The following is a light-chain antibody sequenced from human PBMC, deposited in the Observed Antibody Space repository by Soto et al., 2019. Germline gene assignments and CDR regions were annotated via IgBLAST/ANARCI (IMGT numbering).Light chain of an antibody. J-gene: IGKJ3*01. CDR1: ESVRGGF. V-gene: IGKV3-20*01. CDR2: GVS. CDR3: QHYDTSPFI. Sequence: EIVLTQSPGTLSLSPGERATLSCRASESVRGGFLAWYKQKPGQAPRLLLFGVSSRAAGIPDRFSGSWSGTDFTLTISRLEPEDFAVYFCQHYDTSPFIFGPWTKVDIK.